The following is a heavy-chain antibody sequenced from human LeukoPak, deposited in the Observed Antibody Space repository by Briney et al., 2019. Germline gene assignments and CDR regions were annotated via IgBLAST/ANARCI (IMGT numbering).Heavy chain of an antibody. Sequence: PGGSLRLSCAASGFTFNSYGIHWVRQAPGKGLEWVAFIRYDGTNKYYEDSVKGRFTISRDNSKDTLHLQLDSLRVEDTAVYYCAKERSTTYYGCFDYWGQGTLVTVSS. D-gene: IGHD2-2*01. J-gene: IGHJ4*02. V-gene: IGHV3-30*02. CDR3: AKERSTTYYGCFDY. CDR1: GFTFNSYG. CDR2: IRYDGTNK.